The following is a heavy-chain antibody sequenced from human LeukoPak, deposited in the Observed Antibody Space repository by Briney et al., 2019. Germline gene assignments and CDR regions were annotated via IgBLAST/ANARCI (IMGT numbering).Heavy chain of an antibody. CDR1: GYTFTGYY. CDR2: INPNSGGT. Sequence: RASVKVSCKASGYTFTGYYMHWVRQAPGQGLEWMGWINPNSGGTNYAQKFQGRVTMTRDTSISTAYMELSRLRSDDTAVYYCARGSGDFWSGYWKNYYYMDVWGKGTTVTVSS. V-gene: IGHV1-2*02. CDR3: ARGSGDFWSGYWKNYYYMDV. D-gene: IGHD3-3*01. J-gene: IGHJ6*03.